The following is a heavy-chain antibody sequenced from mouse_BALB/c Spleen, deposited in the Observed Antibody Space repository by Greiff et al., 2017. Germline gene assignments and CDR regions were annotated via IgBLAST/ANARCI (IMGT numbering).Heavy chain of an antibody. CDR2: ISSGSSTI. CDR1: GFTFSSFG. Sequence: EVKVEESGGGLVQPGGSRKLSCAASGFTFSSFGMHWVRQAPEKGLEWVAYISSGSSTIYYADTVKGRFTISRDNPKNTLFLQMTSLRSEDTAMYYCARSGGNSYFDYWGQGTTLTVSS. D-gene: IGHD2-1*01. V-gene: IGHV5-17*02. J-gene: IGHJ2*01. CDR3: ARSGGNSYFDY.